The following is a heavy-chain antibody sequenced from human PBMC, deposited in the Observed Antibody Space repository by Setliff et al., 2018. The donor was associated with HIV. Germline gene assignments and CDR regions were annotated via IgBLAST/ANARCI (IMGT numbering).Heavy chain of an antibody. CDR2: MNPNSGNT. D-gene: IGHD2-21*02. V-gene: IGHV1-8*02. Sequence: ASVKVSCKASGGTFTNYDINWVRQATGQGLEWMGWMNPNSGNTGYAQKFLGRVTMTRNTSISTAYMELRSLRSEDTAVYFCARVTPYCGGDCFDAFDIWGQGTMVTVSS. J-gene: IGHJ3*02. CDR1: GGTFTNYD. CDR3: ARVTPYCGGDCFDAFDI.